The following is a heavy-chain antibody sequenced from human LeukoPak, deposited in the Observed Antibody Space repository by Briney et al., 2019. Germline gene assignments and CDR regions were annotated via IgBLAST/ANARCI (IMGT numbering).Heavy chain of an antibody. D-gene: IGHD1-7*01. Sequence: SETLSLTCTVSGGSISSGDYYWSWIRQPPGKGLEWIGYIYYSGSTYYNPSLKSRVTISVDTSKNQFSLKLCSVTAADTAVYYCARDASELDLQDFDIWGQGTMVTVSS. CDR2: IYYSGST. V-gene: IGHV4-30-4*02. CDR3: ARDASELDLQDFDI. CDR1: GGSISSGDYY. J-gene: IGHJ3*02.